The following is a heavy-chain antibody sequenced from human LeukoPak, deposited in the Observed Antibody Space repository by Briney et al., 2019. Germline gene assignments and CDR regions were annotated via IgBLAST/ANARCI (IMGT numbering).Heavy chain of an antibody. Sequence: SETLSLTCTLSGGSISSYYWSWIRQPPGKGLEWIGFIFYSGTTNYNPSLKSRVTISVDTSKNQFSLKLSSVTAADTAVYYCARGGRNKFDYWGQGTLVTVSS. J-gene: IGHJ4*02. CDR1: GGSISSYY. CDR3: ARGGRNKFDY. D-gene: IGHD1-14*01. V-gene: IGHV4-59*01. CDR2: IFYSGTT.